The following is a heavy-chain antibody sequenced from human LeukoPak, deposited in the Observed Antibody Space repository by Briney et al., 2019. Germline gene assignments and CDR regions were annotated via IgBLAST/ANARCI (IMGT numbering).Heavy chain of an antibody. CDR3: ATTTSSGYYYYMDV. J-gene: IGHJ6*03. CDR1: GFTFSRNG. D-gene: IGHD4-11*01. Sequence: GGSLRLSCAASGFTFSRNGMNWVRQAPGKGLEWVSSISSSSSYIYYADSVKGRFTISRDNAKNSLYLQMNSLRAEDTAVYYCATTTSSGYYYYMDVWGKGTTVTVSS. CDR2: ISSSSSYI. V-gene: IGHV3-21*01.